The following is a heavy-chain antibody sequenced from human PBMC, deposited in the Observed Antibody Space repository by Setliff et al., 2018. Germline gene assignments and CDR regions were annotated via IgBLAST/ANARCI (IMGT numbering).Heavy chain of an antibody. CDR2: INPHGSEK. CDR3: FGAGTCSY. J-gene: IGHJ4*02. CDR1: GFTFSSFW. V-gene: IGHV3-7*01. D-gene: IGHD3-10*01. Sequence: GGSLRLSCAASGFTFSSFWMAWVRQSPGKGLEWLASINPHGSEKYYVDSVKGRFTISRDNARNSLSLRMNSLRTEDTAVYYCFGAGTCSYWGQGTLVTVSS.